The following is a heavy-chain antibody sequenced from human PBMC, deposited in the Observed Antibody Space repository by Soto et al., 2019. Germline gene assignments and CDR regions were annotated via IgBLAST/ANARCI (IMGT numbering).Heavy chain of an antibody. V-gene: IGHV1-69*01. D-gene: IGHD5-12*01. CDR3: ARGRGESWLQASAPSLIWHCP. CDR2: IIPICGTA. CDR1: GGTFSSYA. J-gene: IGHJ5*02. Sequence: QVQLVQSGAEVKKPGSSVKVSCKASGGTFSSYAISWVRQAPGQGLEWMGGIIPICGTANYAQKFQGRVTNTADDSTSTASWEETNLSSGATAVYYCARGRGESWLQASAPSLIWHCPCGHGTLVTVAS.